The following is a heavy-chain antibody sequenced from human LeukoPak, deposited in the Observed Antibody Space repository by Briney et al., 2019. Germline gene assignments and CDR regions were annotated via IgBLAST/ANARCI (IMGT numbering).Heavy chain of an antibody. CDR3: ARDRIGYCSSTSCYQNAFDI. D-gene: IGHD2-2*01. CDR2: ISYDGSNK. V-gene: IGHV3-30-3*01. J-gene: IGHJ3*02. Sequence: GGSLRLSCAASGFTFSSYAMHWVRQAPGKGLEWVAVISYDGSNKYYADSVKGRFTISRDNSKNTLYLQMNSLRAEDTAVYYCARDRIGYCSSTSCYQNAFDIWGQGTMVTVSS. CDR1: GFTFSSYA.